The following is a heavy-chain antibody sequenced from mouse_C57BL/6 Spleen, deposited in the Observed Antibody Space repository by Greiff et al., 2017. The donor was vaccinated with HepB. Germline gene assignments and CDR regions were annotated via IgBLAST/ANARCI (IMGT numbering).Heavy chain of an antibody. CDR1: GYSFTGYF. J-gene: IGHJ1*03. Sequence: EVQLQQSGPELVKPGDSVKISCKASGYSFTGYFMNWVMQSHGKSLEWIGRINPYNGDTFYNQKFKGKATLTVDKSSSTAHMELRSLTSEDSAVYYCARTEDYSNFWYFDVWGTGTTVTVSS. CDR3: ARTEDYSNFWYFDV. V-gene: IGHV1-20*01. CDR2: INPYNGDT. D-gene: IGHD2-5*01.